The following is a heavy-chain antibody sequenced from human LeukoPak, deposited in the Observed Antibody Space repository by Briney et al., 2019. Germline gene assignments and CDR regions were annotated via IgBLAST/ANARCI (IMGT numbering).Heavy chain of an antibody. Sequence: PSETLSLTCTVSGGSISSGGYYWNWIRQHPGKGLEWIGYINYSGSTYYNPSFKSRVAISVDTSRNQFSLKLSSVTAADTAVYYCASGHGMDVWGQGTTVTVSS. V-gene: IGHV4-31*03. CDR3: ASGHGMDV. D-gene: IGHD3/OR15-3a*01. CDR2: INYSGST. CDR1: GGSISSGGYY. J-gene: IGHJ6*02.